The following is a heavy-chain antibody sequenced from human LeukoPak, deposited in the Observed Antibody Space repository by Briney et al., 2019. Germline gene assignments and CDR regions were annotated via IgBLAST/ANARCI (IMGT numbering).Heavy chain of an antibody. CDR3: ARDHGYSYGYPYYYYGMDV. V-gene: IGHV3-66*01. D-gene: IGHD5-18*01. CDR2: IYSGGST. CDR1: GFTVSSNY. J-gene: IGHJ6*02. Sequence: GGSLRLSCAASGFTVSSNYMSWVRQAPGKGLEWVSVIYSGGSTYYADSVKGRFTISRDNSKNTLYLQMNSLRAEDTVVYYCARDHGYSYGYPYYYYGMDVWGQGTTVTVSS.